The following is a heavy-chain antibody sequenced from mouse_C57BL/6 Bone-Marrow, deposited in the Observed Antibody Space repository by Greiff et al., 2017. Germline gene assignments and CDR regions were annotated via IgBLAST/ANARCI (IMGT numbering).Heavy chain of an antibody. CDR3: ARSINCYGISDY. V-gene: IGHV1-42*01. J-gene: IGHJ2*01. CDR1: GYSFTGYY. CDR2: INPSTGGT. Sequence: EVQLQQSGPELVKPGASVKISCKASGYSFTGYYMNWVKQSPEKSLEWIGEINPSTGGTTYNQKFKAKATLTVDKSSSTAYMQLKSLTSEDSAVYYCARSINCYGISDYWGQGTALTVSS. D-gene: IGHD1-1*01.